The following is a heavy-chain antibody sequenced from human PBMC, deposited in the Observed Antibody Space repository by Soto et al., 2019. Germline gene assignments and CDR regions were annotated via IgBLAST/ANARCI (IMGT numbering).Heavy chain of an antibody. CDR2: LTGSSSNI. Sequence: EVQLLESGGGLVQPGGSLRLSCAASGFSFRNYAMSWVRQAPGKGLEWISTLTGSSSNIYYADSVKGRFASSRDNSSNTLYLQMNSLTAEDTAVYYCANGRATYGLLTHDYWGQGTLVTVSS. D-gene: IGHD3-10*01. J-gene: IGHJ4*02. CDR1: GFSFRNYA. CDR3: ANGRATYGLLTHDY. V-gene: IGHV3-23*01.